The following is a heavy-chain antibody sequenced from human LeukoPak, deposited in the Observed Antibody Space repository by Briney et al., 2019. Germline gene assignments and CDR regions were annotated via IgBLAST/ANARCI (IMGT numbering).Heavy chain of an antibody. J-gene: IGHJ6*03. CDR2: ISGSGGST. CDR3: ARGHKQKRSSSSSGLDYYYYMDV. V-gene: IGHV3-23*01. CDR1: GFTFSSYG. D-gene: IGHD6-6*01. Sequence: GGSLRLSCAASGFTFSSYGMSWVRQAPGKGLEWVSAISGSGGSTFYADSVKGRFTISRDNSRNTLYLQMNSLRAEDTAVYYCARGHKQKRSSSSSGLDYYYYMDVWGKGTTVTVSS.